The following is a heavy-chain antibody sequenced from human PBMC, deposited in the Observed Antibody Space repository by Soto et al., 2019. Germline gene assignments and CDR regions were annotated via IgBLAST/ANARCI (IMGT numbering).Heavy chain of an antibody. J-gene: IGHJ6*02. D-gene: IGHD2-2*01. V-gene: IGHV1-69*01. Sequence: QVQLVQSGAEVKKPGSSVKVSCKASGGTFGSYAISWVRQAPGQGLEWMGGIIPIPGTANYAQKVQGRVTIAADDSTSTAYMELSSLRSEDTAVYYCARAQGSSTSLAIYYYYYYGMDVWRQGTTVTVSS. CDR2: IIPIPGTA. CDR1: GGTFGSYA. CDR3: ARAQGSSTSLAIYYYYYYGMDV.